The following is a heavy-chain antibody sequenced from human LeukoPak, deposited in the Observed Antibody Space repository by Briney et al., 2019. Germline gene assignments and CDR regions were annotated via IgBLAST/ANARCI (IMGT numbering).Heavy chain of an antibody. D-gene: IGHD6-13*01. CDR2: ISAYNGNT. V-gene: IGHV1-18*01. CDR1: GYTFTSYG. CDR3: AREGSSWYFYHYYYYGMDV. Sequence: ASVKVSCKASGYTFTSYGISWVRQAPGQGLEWMGWISAYNGNTNYAQKLQGRVTMTTDTSTSTAYMELRSLRSDDTAVYYCAREGSSWYFYHYYYYGMDVWGQGTTVTVSS. J-gene: IGHJ6*02.